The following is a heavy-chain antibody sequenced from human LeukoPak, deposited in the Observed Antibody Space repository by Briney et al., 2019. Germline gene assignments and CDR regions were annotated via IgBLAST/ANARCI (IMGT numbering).Heavy chain of an antibody. V-gene: IGHV4-4*02. D-gene: IGHD6-19*01. Sequence: SETLSLTCAVSGASISSSNWWSWVRQPPGKGLEWIGEIYHSGSTNYNPSLRSRVTISVDTSKNQFSLKLSSVTAADTAVYYCARNLGSGWYYDYWGQGILVTVSS. J-gene: IGHJ4*02. CDR3: ARNLGSGWYYDY. CDR2: IYHSGST. CDR1: GASISSSNW.